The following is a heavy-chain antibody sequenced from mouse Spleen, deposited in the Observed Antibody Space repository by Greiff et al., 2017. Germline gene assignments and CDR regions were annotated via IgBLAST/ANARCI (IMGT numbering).Heavy chain of an antibody. CDR3: ARDYGYDTKFAY. CDR2: IDPSDSYT. D-gene: IGHD2-2*01. Sequence: VQLQQPGAELVKPGASVKLSCKASGYTFTSYWMQWVKQRPGQGLEWIGEIDPSDSYTNYNQKFKGKATLTVDTSSSTDYMQLSSLTSEDSAVYYCARDYGYDTKFAYWGQGTLVTVSA. V-gene: IGHV1-50*01. J-gene: IGHJ3*01. CDR1: GYTFTSYW.